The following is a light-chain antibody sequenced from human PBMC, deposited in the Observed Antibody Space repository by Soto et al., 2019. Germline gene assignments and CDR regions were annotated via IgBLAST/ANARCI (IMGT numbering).Light chain of an antibody. J-gene: IGKJ1*01. CDR1: QTVSNNY. Sequence: EIVLTQSPGTLSLSPGDRATLSCRASQTVSNNYLAWCQQKPGQAPRVIMYGASRRATGIPDRFSGGGSGTEFTLTINSLQSEDFAVYYCQQYRNWPRTFGQGTKVDIK. V-gene: IGKV3-20*01. CDR2: GAS. CDR3: QQYRNWPRT.